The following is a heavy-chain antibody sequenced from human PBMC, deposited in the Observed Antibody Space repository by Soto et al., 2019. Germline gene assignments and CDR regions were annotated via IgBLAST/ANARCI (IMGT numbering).Heavy chain of an antibody. CDR3: ARQRGCDY. J-gene: IGHJ4*02. D-gene: IGHD1-1*01. CDR1: GFTVSAYS. CDR2: IKQDGSER. Sequence: XGSLRLSCAASGFTVSAYSMSWVRQAPGKGLEWVANIKQDGSERYYVASVKGRFTISRDNAKNSVYLQMNSLRADDTAVYYCARQRGCDYWGQGTLVTVSS. V-gene: IGHV3-7*01.